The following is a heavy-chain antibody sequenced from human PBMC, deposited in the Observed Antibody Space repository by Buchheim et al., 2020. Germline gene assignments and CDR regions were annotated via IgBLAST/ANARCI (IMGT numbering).Heavy chain of an antibody. CDR2: ISYDGSNK. J-gene: IGHJ4*02. CDR1: GFTFSSYA. CDR3: ARGSVLRFLEWLFDY. V-gene: IGHV3-30*04. D-gene: IGHD3-3*01. Sequence: QVQLVESGGGVVQPGRSLRLSCAASGFTFSSYAMHWVRQAPGKGLEWVAVISYDGSNKYYADSVKGRFTISRDNSKNTLYLQMNSLRAEDTAVYYCARGSVLRFLEWLFDYWGQGTL.